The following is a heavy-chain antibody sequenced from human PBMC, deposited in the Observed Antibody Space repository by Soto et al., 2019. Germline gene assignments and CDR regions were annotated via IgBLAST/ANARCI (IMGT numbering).Heavy chain of an antibody. J-gene: IGHJ6*03. CDR1: GFTFSSYA. Sequence: EVQLLESGGGLVQPGGSLRLSCAASGFTFSSYAMSWVRQAPGKGLEWVSAISGSGGSTYYADSVKGRFTISRDNSKNTLYLQMNSLRAEDTAVYYCAKKRRFGEPYYYYMDVWGKGTTVTVSS. CDR3: AKKRRFGEPYYYYMDV. V-gene: IGHV3-23*01. D-gene: IGHD3-10*01. CDR2: ISGSGGST.